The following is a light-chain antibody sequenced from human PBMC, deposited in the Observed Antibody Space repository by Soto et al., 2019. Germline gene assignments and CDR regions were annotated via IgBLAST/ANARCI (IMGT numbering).Light chain of an antibody. CDR1: QTISSW. V-gene: IGKV1-5*03. CDR3: QHYNSHSEA. CDR2: KAS. J-gene: IGKJ1*01. Sequence: DIQMTQSPSTLSGSVGDRVSITCRASQTISSWLAWHQQKLGKAPNLLIYKASTLKSGIPSKFRGSGSGTEITLNISSLQPDDFATYYCQHYNSHSEAFGQGTKVKLK.